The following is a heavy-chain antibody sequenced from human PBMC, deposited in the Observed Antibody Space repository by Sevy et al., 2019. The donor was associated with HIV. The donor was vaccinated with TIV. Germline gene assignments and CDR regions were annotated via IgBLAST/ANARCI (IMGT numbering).Heavy chain of an antibody. J-gene: IGHJ4*02. Sequence: GGSLRLSCAASGFTFSDYAMHWVRQAPGKGLEWLSYISYDGRDIYYLDSVRGRFSVSRDISKRTLFLQMNDLRPEDTAVYYCARRDVNHQYLMDYWGQGILVTVSS. D-gene: IGHD2-8*01. CDR1: GFTFSDYA. V-gene: IGHV3-30*03. CDR3: ARRDVNHQYLMDY. CDR2: ISYDGRDI.